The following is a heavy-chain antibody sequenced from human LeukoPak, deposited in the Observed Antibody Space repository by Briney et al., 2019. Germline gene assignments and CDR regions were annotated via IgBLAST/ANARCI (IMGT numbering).Heavy chain of an antibody. D-gene: IGHD6-19*01. CDR1: GGSFSGYY. Sequence: PSETLSLTCGVSGGSFSGYYWSWIRQPPGKGLEWIGEINDSGSTKYNPSLKSRVTISIDTSKNQFSLKLNSVTPEDTAVYYCTRSGGAVAGNNWFDSWGQGALVTVSS. CDR2: INDSGST. CDR3: TRSGGAVAGNNWFDS. J-gene: IGHJ5*01. V-gene: IGHV4-34*01.